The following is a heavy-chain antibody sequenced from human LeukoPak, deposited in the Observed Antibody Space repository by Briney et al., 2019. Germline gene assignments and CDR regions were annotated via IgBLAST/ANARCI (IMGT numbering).Heavy chain of an antibody. D-gene: IGHD3-10*01. CDR1: GGSISSYY. J-gene: IGHJ3*02. CDR2: IYHSGST. CDR3: ATLLYGSGSYPTRDDAFDI. Sequence: SETLSLTCTVSGGSISSYYWSWIRQPPGEGLEWIGCIYHSGSTNYNPSLKSRVTISVDTSKNQFSLKLSSVTAADTAVYYCATLLYGSGSYPTRDDAFDIWGQGTMVTVSS. V-gene: IGHV4-59*01.